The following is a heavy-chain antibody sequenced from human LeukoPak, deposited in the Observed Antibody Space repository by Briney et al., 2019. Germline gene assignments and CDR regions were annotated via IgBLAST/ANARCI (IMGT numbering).Heavy chain of an antibody. CDR2: IVVGSGNT. J-gene: IGHJ4*02. D-gene: IGHD2-21*01. V-gene: IGHV1-58*02. Sequence: GASVKVSCKASGCTFTSSAMQWVRQARGQRLEWIGWIVVGSGNTNYAQKFQERVTITRDMSTSTAYMELSSLRSEDTAVYYCASIDPRAYGTFDYWGQGTLVTVSS. CDR1: GCTFTSSA. CDR3: ASIDPRAYGTFDY.